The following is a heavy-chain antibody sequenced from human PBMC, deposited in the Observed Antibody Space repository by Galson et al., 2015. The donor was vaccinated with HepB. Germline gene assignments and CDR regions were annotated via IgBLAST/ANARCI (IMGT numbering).Heavy chain of an antibody. V-gene: IGHV3-9*01. Sequence: SLRLSCAGSGFNFDDYAMHWVRQAPGKGLEWVSGISWHSGSVGYADSVKGRFTVSRDNTKNSLFLQMNSLRAEDTALYYCARDMANYYDSSGYYFEYWGQGTLVTVSS. D-gene: IGHD3-22*01. CDR3: ARDMANYYDSSGYYFEY. CDR1: GFNFDDYA. CDR2: ISWHSGSV. J-gene: IGHJ4*02.